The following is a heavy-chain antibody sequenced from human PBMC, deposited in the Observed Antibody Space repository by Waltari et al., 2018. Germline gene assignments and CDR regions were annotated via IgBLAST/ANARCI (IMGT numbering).Heavy chain of an antibody. CDR3: ARERLHLGELSLSFDY. V-gene: IGHV1-69*13. J-gene: IGHJ4*02. CDR2: IIPIFGTA. Sequence: QVQLVQSGAEVKKPGSSVKVSCKASGGTFSSYAISWVRQAPGQGLEWMGGIIPIFGTANYEQKFQGRVTITADESTSTAYMELSSLRSEDTAVYYCARERLHLGELSLSFDYWGQGTLVTVSS. CDR1: GGTFSSYA. D-gene: IGHD3-16*02.